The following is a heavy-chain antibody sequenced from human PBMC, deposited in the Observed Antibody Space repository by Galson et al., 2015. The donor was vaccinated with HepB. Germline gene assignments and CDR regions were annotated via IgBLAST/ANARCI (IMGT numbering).Heavy chain of an antibody. Sequence: SVKVSCKASGYTFTSYYMHWVRQAPGQGLEWMGIINPSGGSTSYAQKFQGRVTMTRDTSTSTVYMELSSLRSEDTAVYYCARVGANCSSTSCYCWFDPWGQGTLVTVSS. CDR2: INPSGGST. CDR3: ARVGANCSSTSCYCWFDP. CDR1: GYTFTSYY. V-gene: IGHV1-46*01. D-gene: IGHD2-2*01. J-gene: IGHJ5*02.